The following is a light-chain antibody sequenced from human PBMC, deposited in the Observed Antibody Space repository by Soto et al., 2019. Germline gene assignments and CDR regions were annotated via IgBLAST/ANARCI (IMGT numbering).Light chain of an antibody. CDR1: SSDVGGYNY. CDR2: DVS. CDR3: SSYTSSSTRV. Sequence: QSVLTQPASVSGSPGQSITISCTGTSSDVGGYNYVSWYQQHPGEAPKLMIYDVSNRPSGFSNRFSGSKSGNTASLTISGLQAEDEADYYCSSYTSSSTRVFGTGTKVTVL. J-gene: IGLJ1*01. V-gene: IGLV2-14*01.